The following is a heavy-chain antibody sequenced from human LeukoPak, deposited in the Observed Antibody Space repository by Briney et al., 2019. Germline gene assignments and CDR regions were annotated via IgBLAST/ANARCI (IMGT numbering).Heavy chain of an antibody. CDR1: GFTFSDYA. CDR2: ISWNSDNI. V-gene: IGHV3-9*01. D-gene: IGHD2-21*02. Sequence: GGSLRLSCAASGFTFSDYAMHWVRQAPGKGLEWVSGISWNSDNIDYADSVKGRFTISRDNAKNSLYLQMNSLREDDTALYYCAKDLWEVTAGWDAFDIWGQGTMVTVSS. CDR3: AKDLWEVTAGWDAFDI. J-gene: IGHJ3*02.